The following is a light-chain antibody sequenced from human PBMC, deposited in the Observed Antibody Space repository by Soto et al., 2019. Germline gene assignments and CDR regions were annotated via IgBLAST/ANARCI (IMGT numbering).Light chain of an antibody. Sequence: QSALTQPASVSGAPGQSITISCTGTSSDVCYYNFFSSYQQRPGKAPQLIIYEVRRRPSGVSFRFSVSKSGNTASLTISGLQAEDDADYYCSSYTLTSTRVFGGRTKVNVL. J-gene: IGLJ3*02. V-gene: IGLV2-14*01. CDR1: SSDVCYYNF. CDR2: EVR. CDR3: SSYTLTSTRV.